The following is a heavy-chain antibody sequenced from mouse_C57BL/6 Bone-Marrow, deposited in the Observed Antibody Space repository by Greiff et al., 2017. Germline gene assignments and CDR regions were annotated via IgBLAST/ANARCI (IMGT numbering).Heavy chain of an antibody. V-gene: IGHV1-82*01. CDR2: IYPGDGDT. CDR1: GYAFSSSW. J-gene: IGHJ2*01. D-gene: IGHD1-1*01. CDR3: ARLDYYGSSYVDY. Sequence: SGPELVKPGASVKISCKASGYAFSSSWMNWVKQRPGKGLEWIGRIYPGDGDTNYNGKFKGKATLTADKSSSTAYMQLSSLTSEDSAVYFCARLDYYGSSYVDYWGQGTTLTVSS.